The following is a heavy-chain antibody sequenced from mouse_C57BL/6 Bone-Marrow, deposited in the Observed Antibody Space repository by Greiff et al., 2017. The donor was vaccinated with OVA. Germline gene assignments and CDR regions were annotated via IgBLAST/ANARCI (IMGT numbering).Heavy chain of an antibody. CDR2: IDPNSGGT. CDR3: AIGNYLAWFAY. Sequence: SCSSYWMHWVKQRPGRGLEWIGRIDPNSGGTKYNEKFKSKATLTVDKPSSTAYMQLSSLTSEDSAVYYCAIGNYLAWFAYWGQGTLVTVSA. J-gene: IGHJ3*01. V-gene: IGHV1-72*01. D-gene: IGHD2-1*01. CDR1: SCSSYW.